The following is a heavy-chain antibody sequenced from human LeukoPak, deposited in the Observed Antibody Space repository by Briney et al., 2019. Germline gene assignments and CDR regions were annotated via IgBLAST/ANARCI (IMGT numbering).Heavy chain of an antibody. V-gene: IGHV3-30-3*01. J-gene: IGHJ4*02. D-gene: IGHD2-15*01. Sequence: PGRSLRLSCAASGFNFTSYAVHWVRQAPGKGLEWVAVISYDGSINFYAASVKGRFTISRDNSKNTLYLQMNSLRAEDSALYFCARDRRYCGGGSCYFDYFFDYWGQGTLVTVSS. CDR3: ARDRRYCGGGSCYFDYFFDY. CDR2: ISYDGSIN. CDR1: GFNFTSYA.